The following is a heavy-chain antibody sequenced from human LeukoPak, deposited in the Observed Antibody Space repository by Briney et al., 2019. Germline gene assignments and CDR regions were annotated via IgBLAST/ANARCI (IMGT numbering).Heavy chain of an antibody. CDR1: GYTFTSYG. V-gene: IGHV1-18*01. Sequence: ASVKVSCKASGYTFTSYGISWVRQAPGQGLEWMGWISAYNGNTNYAQKLLGRVTMTTDTSTSTAYMELRSLRSDDTAVYYCARGSPYGDGANYFDYWGQGTLVTVSS. D-gene: IGHD4-17*01. CDR3: ARGSPYGDGANYFDY. J-gene: IGHJ4*02. CDR2: ISAYNGNT.